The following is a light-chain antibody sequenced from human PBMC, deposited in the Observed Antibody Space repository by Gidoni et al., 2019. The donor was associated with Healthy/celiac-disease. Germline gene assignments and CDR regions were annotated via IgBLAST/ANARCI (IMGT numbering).Light chain of an antibody. CDR2: AAS. J-gene: IGKJ3*01. Sequence: DIQMTQSPSSLSASVGDRVTITCRASQSISSYLNWYQQKQAKAPKLLIYAASSLQSGVPSRFSGSGSGTDFTLTISSLQPEDFATYYCQQSYSTPFTFGPGTKVDIK. CDR3: QQSYSTPFT. CDR1: QSISSY. V-gene: IGKV1-39*01.